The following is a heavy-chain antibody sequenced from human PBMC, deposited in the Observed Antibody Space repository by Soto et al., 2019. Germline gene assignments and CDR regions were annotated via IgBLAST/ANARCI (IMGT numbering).Heavy chain of an antibody. CDR2: ISAYNGNA. Sequence: ASVKVSCKASGYTFTSYGISWVRQAPGQGLEWMGWISAYNGNANYAQKLQGRVTMTTDTSTSTAYMELRSLRSDDTAVYYCASQQYSSSSEWFDPWGQGTLVTVSS. CDR1: GYTFTSYG. V-gene: IGHV1-18*01. J-gene: IGHJ5*02. CDR3: ASQQYSSSSEWFDP. D-gene: IGHD6-6*01.